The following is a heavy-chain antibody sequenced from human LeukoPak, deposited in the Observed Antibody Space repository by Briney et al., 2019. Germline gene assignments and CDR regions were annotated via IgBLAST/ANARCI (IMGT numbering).Heavy chain of an antibody. CDR2: IYYSGST. Sequence: SETLSLTCTVSGGSISSSSYSWGWIRQPPGKGLEWIGSIYYSGSTYYNPSLKSRVTISVDTSKNQFSLKLSSVTAADTAVYYCARRVASCGWYGGIHFDYWGQGTLVTVSS. V-gene: IGHV4-39*01. J-gene: IGHJ4*02. CDR1: GGSISSSSYS. D-gene: IGHD6-19*01. CDR3: ARRVASCGWYGGIHFDY.